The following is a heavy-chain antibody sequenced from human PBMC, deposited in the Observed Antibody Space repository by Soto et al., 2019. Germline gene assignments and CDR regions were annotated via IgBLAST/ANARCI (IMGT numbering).Heavy chain of an antibody. V-gene: IGHV4-34*01. J-gene: IGHJ4*02. CDR1: GGSFSGYY. Sequence: SETLSLTCAVYGGSFSGYYWSWIRQPPGKGLEWIGEINHSGSTNYNPSLKSRVTISVDTSKNQFSLKLSSVTAADTAVYYCAKERRRLFDYWGQGTLVTVSS. CDR2: INHSGST. D-gene: IGHD6-25*01. CDR3: AKERRRLFDY.